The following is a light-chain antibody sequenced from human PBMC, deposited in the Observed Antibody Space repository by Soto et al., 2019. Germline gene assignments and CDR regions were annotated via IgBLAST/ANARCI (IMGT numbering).Light chain of an antibody. CDR1: QSVSSN. Sequence: EIVMTQSPGTLSVSPGERATLSCRASQSVSSNLAWYQQKPGQAPRLLIYGASTRATGIPARFSGSGSGTEFTLTISSLQSEDFAVYYCHQYHLWPWTFGQGTKVDIK. CDR2: GAS. CDR3: HQYHLWPWT. V-gene: IGKV3-15*01. J-gene: IGKJ1*01.